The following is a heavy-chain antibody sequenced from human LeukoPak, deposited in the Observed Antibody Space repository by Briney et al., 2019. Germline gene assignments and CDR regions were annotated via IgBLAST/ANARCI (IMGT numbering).Heavy chain of an antibody. CDR2: IRYDGDNK. Sequence: PGGSLRLSCAASGLTFSSYGMHWVRQAPGKGLEWVAFIRYDGDNKYYEDSVKGRFTISRDNSKNTLYLQMNSLRVEDTAMYYCAQASTTWSRSCPFDSWGQGTLVTVSS. V-gene: IGHV3-30*02. CDR1: GLTFSSYG. J-gene: IGHJ4*02. CDR3: AQASTTWSRSCPFDS. D-gene: IGHD6-6*01.